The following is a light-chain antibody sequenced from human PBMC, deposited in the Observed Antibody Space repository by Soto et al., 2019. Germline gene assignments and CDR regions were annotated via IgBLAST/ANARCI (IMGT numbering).Light chain of an antibody. CDR1: SSNIGAGYD. CDR3: QSYDSSLSGYGV. V-gene: IGLV1-40*01. Sequence: QYVLTQPPSVSVAPGQRVTISCTGSSSNIGAGYDVHWYQQLPGTAPKLLIHGNSNRPSGVPDRFSGSKSGTSASLAITGLQAEDEADYYCQSYDSSLSGYGVFGGGTQLTVL. J-gene: IGLJ3*02. CDR2: GNS.